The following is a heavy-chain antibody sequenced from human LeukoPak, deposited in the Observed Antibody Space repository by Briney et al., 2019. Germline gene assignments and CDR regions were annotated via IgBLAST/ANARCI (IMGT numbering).Heavy chain of an antibody. CDR1: GFTFDDYA. Sequence: GGSLRLSCAASGFTFDDYAMHWVRHAPGKGLEGVSGISWNSGSIFYADSVKGRFTISRDNATTSLYLQMNSLRAEDTALYYCANSIAAAGGYYYGMDVWGQGTTVTVSS. D-gene: IGHD6-13*01. CDR3: ANSIAAAGGYYYGMDV. J-gene: IGHJ6*02. V-gene: IGHV3-9*01. CDR2: ISWNSGSI.